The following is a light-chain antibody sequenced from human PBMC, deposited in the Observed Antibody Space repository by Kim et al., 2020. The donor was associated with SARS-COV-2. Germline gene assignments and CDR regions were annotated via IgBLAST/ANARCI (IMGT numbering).Light chain of an antibody. CDR3: QQLKSYPLT. CDR1: QGINSY. V-gene: IGKV1-9*01. Sequence: IQLTQSPSFLSASVGDRVTITCRASQGINSYLAWYQQKPGKAPKLLICAASTLQSGVPSRFSGSGSGTEFTLTISSLQPEDSATYYSQQLKSYPLTFGGGTEVEI. J-gene: IGKJ4*01. CDR2: AAS.